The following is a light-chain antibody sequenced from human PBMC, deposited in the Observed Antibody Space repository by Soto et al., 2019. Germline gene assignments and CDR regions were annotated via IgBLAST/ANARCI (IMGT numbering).Light chain of an antibody. V-gene: IGKV3-20*01. Sequence: EILLTQSPGTLSLSPGERATLSCRASQSVRSSYLAWYQQKPGQAPRLLIYGASSRATGIPDRISGSGSGTDFALTISRLEPEDFAVYYCQQYGSSRFTFGPGTKVDIK. CDR2: GAS. J-gene: IGKJ3*01. CDR1: QSVRSSY. CDR3: QQYGSSRFT.